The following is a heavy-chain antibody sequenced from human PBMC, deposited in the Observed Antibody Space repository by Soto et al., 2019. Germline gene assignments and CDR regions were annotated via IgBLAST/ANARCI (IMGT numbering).Heavy chain of an antibody. V-gene: IGHV1-2*04. D-gene: IGHD3-10*01. Sequence: QVQLVQSGAEVKKPGASVKVSCKASGYTFTGYYMHWVRQAPGQGLEWMGWINPNSGGTNYAQKFQGWVTMTRDTSNSTAYMELSRLRSDDTAVYYCSSAPPGFGELPYGMDVWGQGTTVTVSS. CDR1: GYTFTGYY. J-gene: IGHJ6*01. CDR2: INPNSGGT. CDR3: SSAPPGFGELPYGMDV.